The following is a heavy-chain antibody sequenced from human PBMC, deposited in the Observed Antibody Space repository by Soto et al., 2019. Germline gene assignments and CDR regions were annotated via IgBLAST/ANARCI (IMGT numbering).Heavy chain of an antibody. CDR2: INTDGSAS. J-gene: IGHJ4*02. Sequence: EVQLVESGGGLVQPGGSLGLSCADSGFTFSNYWIHWVRQAPGKGLVWVSQINTDGSASNYADSVKGRFSISRDNAKNTLFLQMNSLRAEDTAVYYCVKGGRDLGYWGQGTLVTVSS. D-gene: IGHD3-3*01. CDR1: GFTFSNYW. CDR3: VKGGRDLGY. V-gene: IGHV3-74*01.